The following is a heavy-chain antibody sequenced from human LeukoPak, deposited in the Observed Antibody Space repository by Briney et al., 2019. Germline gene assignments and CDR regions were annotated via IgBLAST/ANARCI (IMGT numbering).Heavy chain of an antibody. CDR1: GGSFSGYY. Sequence: SETLSLTCAVYGGSFSGYYWSWIRQPPGKGLEWIGEINHSGSTNYNPSLKSRVTISVDTSKNQFSLKLSSVTAADTAVYYCARGLRWVWFDPWGQGTLVNVSS. J-gene: IGHJ5*02. V-gene: IGHV4-34*01. CDR3: ARGLRWVWFDP. CDR2: INHSGST. D-gene: IGHD5-24*01.